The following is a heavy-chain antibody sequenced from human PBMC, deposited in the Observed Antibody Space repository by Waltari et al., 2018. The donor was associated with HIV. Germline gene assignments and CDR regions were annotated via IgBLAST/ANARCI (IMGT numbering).Heavy chain of an antibody. CDR1: GFGPGFRLSFSAYW. CDR3: AGDGSWSRTWFDP. V-gene: IGHV3-7*01. D-gene: IGHD3-10*01. CDR2: INEDGSEK. Sequence: QLAESGGGLVQPGGSLRLSCAGTGFGPGFRLSFSAYWMSWLRKAPGKGLGGVANINEDGSEKYYADSVKGRFTISRDNAKRSFYLQMDSLRLEDTAVYFCAGDGSWSRTWFDPWGQGTLVTVAS. J-gene: IGHJ5*02.